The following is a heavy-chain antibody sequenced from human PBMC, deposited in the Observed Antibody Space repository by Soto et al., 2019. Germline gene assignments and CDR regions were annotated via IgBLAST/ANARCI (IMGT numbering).Heavy chain of an antibody. J-gene: IGHJ5*02. CDR1: GGSFSGYY. D-gene: IGHD2-2*02. CDR2: INHSGST. V-gene: IGHV4-34*01. Sequence: PSETLSLTCAVYGGSFSGYYWSWIRQPPGKGLEWIGEINHSGSTNYNPSLKSRVTISVDTSKNQFSLKLSSVTAADTAVYYCARAFNCSSTSCYRNWFDPWGQGTLVTVSS. CDR3: ARAFNCSSTSCYRNWFDP.